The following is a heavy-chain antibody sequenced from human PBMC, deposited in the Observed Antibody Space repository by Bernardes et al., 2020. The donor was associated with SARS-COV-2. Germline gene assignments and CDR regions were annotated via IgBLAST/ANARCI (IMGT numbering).Heavy chain of an antibody. CDR3: ARDYPYYGSGSYWKYYYYYYGMDV. V-gene: IGHV3-30-3*01. D-gene: IGHD3-10*01. CDR2: ISYDGSNK. CDR1: GFTFSSYA. Sequence: GGSLRLSCAASGFTFSSYAMHWVRQAPGKGLEWVAVISYDGSNKYYADSVKGRFTISRDNSKNTLYLQMNSLRAEDTAVYYCARDYPYYGSGSYWKYYYYYYGMDVWGQGTTVTVSS. J-gene: IGHJ6*02.